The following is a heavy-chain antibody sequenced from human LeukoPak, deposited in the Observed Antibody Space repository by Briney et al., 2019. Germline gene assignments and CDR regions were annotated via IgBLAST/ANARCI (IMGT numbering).Heavy chain of an antibody. Sequence: TSETLSLTCTVSGGSISSSSYYWSWIRQPPGKGLEWIGEINHSGSTNYNPSLKSRVTISVDTSKNQFSLKLSSVTAADTAVYYCARVSTRLDYDSEIDAFDIWGQGTMVTVSS. CDR1: GGSISSSSYY. CDR2: INHSGST. V-gene: IGHV4-39*07. D-gene: IGHD3-22*01. CDR3: ARVSTRLDYDSEIDAFDI. J-gene: IGHJ3*02.